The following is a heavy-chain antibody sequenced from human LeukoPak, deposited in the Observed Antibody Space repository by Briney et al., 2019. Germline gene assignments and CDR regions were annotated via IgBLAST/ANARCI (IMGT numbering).Heavy chain of an antibody. CDR1: GGSIGTYY. Sequence: PSETLSLTCTVSGGSIGTYYWTWIRQPPGKGLEWIGNIYSRGSSDYNPSLKSRVTISVDTSKNQFSLKLSSVTAADTAVYYCARLAYNWNLDHWGQGILGTVSS. D-gene: IGHD1-20*01. V-gene: IGHV4-59*08. J-gene: IGHJ4*02. CDR3: ARLAYNWNLDH. CDR2: IYSRGSS.